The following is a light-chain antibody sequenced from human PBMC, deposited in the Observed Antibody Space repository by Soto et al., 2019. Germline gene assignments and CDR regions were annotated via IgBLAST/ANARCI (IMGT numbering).Light chain of an antibody. CDR3: ATWDDSLSAWV. CDR2: MNT. V-gene: IGLV1-47*01. Sequence: QSELTQPPSAYGTPGQRVTISCSGSSSNIGSNYVYWYDQLPGTAPKLLIFMNTQRPSGVPDRFSGSKSGTSASLAISGLRPEDEADYYCATWDDSLSAWVFGGGTKLTVL. CDR1: SSNIGSNY. J-gene: IGLJ3*02.